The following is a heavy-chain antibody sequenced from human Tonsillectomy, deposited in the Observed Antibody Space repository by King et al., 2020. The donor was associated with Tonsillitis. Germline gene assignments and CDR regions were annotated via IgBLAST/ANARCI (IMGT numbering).Heavy chain of an antibody. J-gene: IGHJ5*02. Sequence: VQLVESGGGLVQPGGSLRLSCAASGFTFRSYAMSWVRQAPGKGLEWVSVISGSDGGTYYADSVKGRFTIYRDNSKHTLDLQMNSLRADDTAVYYCAKKLSGGWFDPWGQGTLVTVSS. CDR1: GFTFRSYA. D-gene: IGHD3-16*01. CDR3: AKKLSGGWFDP. CDR2: ISGSDGGT. V-gene: IGHV3-23*04.